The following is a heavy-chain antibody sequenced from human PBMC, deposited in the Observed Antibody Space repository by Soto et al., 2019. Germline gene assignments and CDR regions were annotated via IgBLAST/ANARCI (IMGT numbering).Heavy chain of an antibody. V-gene: IGHV1-18*04. J-gene: IGHJ6*02. Sequence: ASVKVSCKASGYTFTGYYMHWVRQAPGQGLEYMGWINPYNGKTNYAQNLQGRVIMTADTSTSTAYMELRSLRSDDTAIYYCTREGSAPYYYYGMDAWGQGTTVTVSS. D-gene: IGHD3-10*01. CDR1: GYTFTGYY. CDR2: INPYNGKT. CDR3: TREGSAPYYYYGMDA.